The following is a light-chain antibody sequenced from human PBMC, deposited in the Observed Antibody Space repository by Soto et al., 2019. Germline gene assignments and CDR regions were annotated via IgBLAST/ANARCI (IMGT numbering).Light chain of an antibody. V-gene: IGKV3-11*01. CDR3: QQYKSYPWT. CDR1: QSVSSY. CDR2: DAS. Sequence: EIVLTQSPATLSLSPGERATLSCRASQSVSSYLAWYQQKPGQAPRLLIYDASNRATGIPARFSGSGSGTEFSLTISSLQPDDFETYYCQQYKSYPWTFGQGTKVDIK. J-gene: IGKJ1*01.